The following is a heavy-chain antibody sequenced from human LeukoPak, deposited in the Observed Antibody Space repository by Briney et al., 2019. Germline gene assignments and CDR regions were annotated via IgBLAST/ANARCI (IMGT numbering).Heavy chain of an antibody. Sequence: ASVTVSCKASGYTFTGYYMHWVRQAPGQGLEWMGWINPNSGGTNYAQKFQGRVTMTRDTSISTAYMELSRLRSDDTAVYYCARWSRYCSSTSCYYYFDYWGQGTLVTVSS. V-gene: IGHV1-2*02. CDR2: INPNSGGT. CDR1: GYTFTGYY. CDR3: ARWSRYCSSTSCYYYFDY. J-gene: IGHJ4*02. D-gene: IGHD2-2*01.